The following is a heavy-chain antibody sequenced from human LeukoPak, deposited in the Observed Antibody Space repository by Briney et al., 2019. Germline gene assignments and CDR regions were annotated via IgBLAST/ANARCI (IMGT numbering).Heavy chain of an antibody. D-gene: IGHD2-2*01. CDR2: ISGSGGDT. CDR3: AKPIVPAAMFTWFDP. V-gene: IGHV3-23*01. CDR1: GFTFRYYA. J-gene: IGHJ5*02. Sequence: SGGSLRLSCAASGFTFRYYAMSWVRQAPEKGLEWVSSISGSGGDTDYADSVKGRFTISRDNSKNTLYLQMISLRAEDTALYYCAKPIVPAAMFTWFDPWGRGTLVTVSS.